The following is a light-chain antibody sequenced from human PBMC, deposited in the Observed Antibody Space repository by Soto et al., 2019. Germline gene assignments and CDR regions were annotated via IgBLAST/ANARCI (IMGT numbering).Light chain of an antibody. Sequence: DIQMTQSPSTLSASVGDRVTITCRASQSISSWLAWYQQKPGKAHKLLIHDASSLESGDTSRFSGSGSGTEFTLTISSLQPDDFATYYCQQYSSYSTWTGGQGTKVEI. CDR2: DAS. J-gene: IGKJ1*01. CDR3: QQYSSYSTWT. CDR1: QSISSW. V-gene: IGKV1-5*01.